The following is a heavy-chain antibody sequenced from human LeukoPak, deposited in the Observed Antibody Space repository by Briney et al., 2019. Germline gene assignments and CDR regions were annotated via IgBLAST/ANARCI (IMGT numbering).Heavy chain of an antibody. CDR1: GFTVSSNS. J-gene: IGHJ4*02. Sequence: GGSLGLSCTVSGFTVSSNSMSWVRQAPGKGLEWVSFIYSGGNTHYSDSVRGRFTISRDNSKNTLYLQMNSLRAEDTAVYYCARDYYYDSSGYYANWGQGTLVTVSS. CDR2: IYSGGNT. CDR3: ARDYYYDSSGYYAN. V-gene: IGHV3-53*01. D-gene: IGHD3-22*01.